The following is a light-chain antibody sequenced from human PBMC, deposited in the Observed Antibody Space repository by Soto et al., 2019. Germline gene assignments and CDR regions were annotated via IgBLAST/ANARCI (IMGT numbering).Light chain of an antibody. Sequence: DIQMTQSPSAVSAAVGDIVTITCRASQSISSWLAWYQQKPGKAPKLLIYAASSLLSGVPSRFSGSGSGTYFTLTISSLQPEDFATYYCQQANSFPFTFGGGTKVEIK. J-gene: IGKJ4*01. V-gene: IGKV1D-12*01. CDR1: QSISSW. CDR3: QQANSFPFT. CDR2: AAS.